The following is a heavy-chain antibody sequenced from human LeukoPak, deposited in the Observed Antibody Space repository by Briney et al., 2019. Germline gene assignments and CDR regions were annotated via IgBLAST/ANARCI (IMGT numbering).Heavy chain of an antibody. CDR2: IYHSGST. J-gene: IGHJ3*01. Sequence: SGTLSLTCAVSGGSISSSNWWSWIRQPPGKGLEWIGEIYHSGSTNYNPSLKSRVTISVDKSKTQFSLKLSSVTAADTAVYYCSGNKWGPPYGFGFWGQGTMVTVSS. CDR3: SGNKWGPPYGFGF. V-gene: IGHV4-4*02. CDR1: GGSISSSNW. D-gene: IGHD7-27*01.